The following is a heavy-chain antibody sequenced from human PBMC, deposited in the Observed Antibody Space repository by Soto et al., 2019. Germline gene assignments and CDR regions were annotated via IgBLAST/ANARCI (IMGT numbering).Heavy chain of an antibody. CDR2: INHSGST. CDR3: ARGSNNGMDV. V-gene: IGHV4-34*01. CDR1: GGSFSGYY. Sequence: SETLSLTCAVYGGSFSGYYWGWIRQPPGKGLEWIGEINHSGSTNYNPSLKSRVTISVDTSKNQFSLKLSSVTAADTAVYYCARGSNNGMDVWGQGTTVTVSS. J-gene: IGHJ6*02.